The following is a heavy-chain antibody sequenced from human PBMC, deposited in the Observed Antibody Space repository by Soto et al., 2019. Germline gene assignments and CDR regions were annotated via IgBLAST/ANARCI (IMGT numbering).Heavy chain of an antibody. Sequence: GASVKVSSKASGYTFNSYAMHWVRQAPGQRLEWMGWINAGNGNTKYSQKFQGRVTITRDTSASTAYMELSSLRSEDTAVYYCARGLGLYYFAYWGQGTLVTVSS. J-gene: IGHJ4*02. D-gene: IGHD1-26*01. CDR1: GYTFNSYA. V-gene: IGHV1-3*01. CDR2: INAGNGNT. CDR3: ARGLGLYYFAY.